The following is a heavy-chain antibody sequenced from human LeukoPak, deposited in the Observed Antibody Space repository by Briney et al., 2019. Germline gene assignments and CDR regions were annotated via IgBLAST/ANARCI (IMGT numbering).Heavy chain of an antibody. Sequence: GESLRLSCAASGFTFSSYGMHWVRQAPGKGLEWVAVISYDGSNKYYADSVKGRFTISRDNSKNTLFVQMNSLRAEDTAVYYCASAVDDPLTGYEWGFDCRGQGTLVTVSS. D-gene: IGHD3-9*01. V-gene: IGHV3-30*03. CDR2: ISYDGSNK. CDR3: ASAVDDPLTGYEWGFDC. CDR1: GFTFSSYG. J-gene: IGHJ4*02.